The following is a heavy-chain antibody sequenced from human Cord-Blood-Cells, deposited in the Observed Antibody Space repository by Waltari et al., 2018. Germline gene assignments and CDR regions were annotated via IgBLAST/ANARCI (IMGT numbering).Heavy chain of an antibody. CDR3: ARVGRQLVATSGNP. D-gene: IGHD5-12*01. Sequence: QVQLQQWGAGLLKPSETLSLTCAVYGGSFSGYYGSWIRQPPGKGLDGIGEINHSGSTNYNPSLKSRVTISVDTSKNQFSLKLSSVTAADTAVYYCARVGRQLVATSGNPWGQGTLVTVSS. CDR2: INHSGST. CDR1: GGSFSGYY. V-gene: IGHV4-34*01. J-gene: IGHJ5*02.